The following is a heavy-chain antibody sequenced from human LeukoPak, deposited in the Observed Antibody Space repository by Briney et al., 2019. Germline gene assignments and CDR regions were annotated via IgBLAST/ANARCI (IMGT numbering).Heavy chain of an antibody. Sequence: PGGSLRLSCAASGFTFDDYAMHWVRQAPGKGLEWVSGITWNSDTIGYADSVKGRFTISRDNAKNSLYLQMNSLRAEDTAVYYCARAEGYGGELDSWGQGTLVTVSS. D-gene: IGHD4-23*01. CDR1: GFTFDDYA. CDR2: ITWNSDTI. CDR3: ARAEGYGGELDS. J-gene: IGHJ4*02. V-gene: IGHV3-9*01.